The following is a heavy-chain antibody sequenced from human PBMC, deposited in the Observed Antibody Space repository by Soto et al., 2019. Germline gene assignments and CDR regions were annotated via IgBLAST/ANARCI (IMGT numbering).Heavy chain of an antibody. CDR3: ARLVYDTRFTHMYFQF. Sequence: SETLSLTCAVSGVSLTSGNWWTWVRQSPQRGLEYIGEIFHDGTANYYPSFERRVAMSVDTSRNQFSLKLTTVTAADTAVYFCARLVYDTRFTHMYFQFWGPGTVVTVS. CDR1: GVSLTSGNW. V-gene: IGHV4-4*02. D-gene: IGHD3-16*02. CDR2: IFHDGTA. J-gene: IGHJ4*02.